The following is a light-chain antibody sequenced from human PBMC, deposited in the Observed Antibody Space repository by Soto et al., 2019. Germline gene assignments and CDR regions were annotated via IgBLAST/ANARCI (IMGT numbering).Light chain of an antibody. CDR3: QHART. Sequence: EIVMTQSPATLSVSPGERATLSCRASQSVSSNLAWYQQRPGQAPRLLIYGASTRATDIPDRFSGSGSGTEFTLTISSLQSEDFAVYYCQHARTFGQGSRVEI. CDR1: QSVSSN. V-gene: IGKV3-15*01. J-gene: IGKJ1*01. CDR2: GAS.